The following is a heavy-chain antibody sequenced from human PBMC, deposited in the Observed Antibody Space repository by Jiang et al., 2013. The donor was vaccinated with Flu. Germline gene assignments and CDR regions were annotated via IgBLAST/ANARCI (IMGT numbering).Heavy chain of an antibody. Sequence: SGAEVKKPGSSVKVSCKASGGIFRNFAINWVRQAPGQGLEWVGGILAIFGTPKYAQIFQGRVTITADESTSTAYMELSSLRSEDTAVYYCARGPHYYSSYMDVWGKGTTVIVSS. V-gene: IGHV1-69*01. CDR1: GGIFRNFA. CDR3: ARGPHYYSSYMDV. CDR2: ILAIFGTP. J-gene: IGHJ6*03.